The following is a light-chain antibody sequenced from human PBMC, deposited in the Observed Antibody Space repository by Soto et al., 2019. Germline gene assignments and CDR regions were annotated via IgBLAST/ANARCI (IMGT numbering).Light chain of an antibody. CDR1: QGISSY. Sequence: DIQLTQSPSFLSASVGDRVTITCRASQGISSYLGWYQQKPGKAPQLLIYGASTLQSGVPSRFSGSGSGTEFTLTISSLQPEDFATYYCQHLVSYSIFGQGTRLEIK. V-gene: IGKV1-9*01. CDR2: GAS. J-gene: IGKJ5*01. CDR3: QHLVSYSI.